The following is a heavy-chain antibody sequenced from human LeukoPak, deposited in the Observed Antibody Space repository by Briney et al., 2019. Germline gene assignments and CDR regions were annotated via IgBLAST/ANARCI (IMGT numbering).Heavy chain of an antibody. CDR3: ARYCSDISCYSFDV. CDR1: GFTVSSDY. J-gene: IGHJ3*01. CDR2: IYTGGST. D-gene: IGHD2-2*01. Sequence: GGSLRLSCAASGFTVSSDYMSWVRQAPGKGLEWVSVIYTGGSTYYADSVKGRFTISRDNSKNTLCLQMNSLGAEDTAVYYCARYCSDISCYSFDVWGQGTMVTVSS. V-gene: IGHV3-53*01.